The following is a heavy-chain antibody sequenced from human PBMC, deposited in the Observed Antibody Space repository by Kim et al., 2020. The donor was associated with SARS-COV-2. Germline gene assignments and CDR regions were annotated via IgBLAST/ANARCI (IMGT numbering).Heavy chain of an antibody. Sequence: GGSLRLSCAASGFTFSSYAMSWVRQAPGKGLEWVSAISGSGGSTYYADSVKGRFTISRDNSKNTLYLQMNSLRAEDTAVYYCTKGIAVAGISHWFDPWGQGNLVTVSS. D-gene: IGHD6-19*01. V-gene: IGHV3-23*01. CDR3: TKGIAVAGISHWFDP. CDR2: ISGSGGST. J-gene: IGHJ5*02. CDR1: GFTFSSYA.